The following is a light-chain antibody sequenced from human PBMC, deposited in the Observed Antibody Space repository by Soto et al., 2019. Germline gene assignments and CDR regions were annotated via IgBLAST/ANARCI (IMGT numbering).Light chain of an antibody. V-gene: IGKV1-5*01. CDR3: QQYNSYSWT. CDR2: DAS. J-gene: IGKJ1*01. CDR1: QSISSW. Sequence: DIQMTQSPSTLSASVGDRVTITCRASQSISSWLAWYQQKPGKAPQLLIYDASSLESGVPSSFSGSGSGTEFTLTISSLQPDDFATYYCQQYNSYSWTFGQGTKVDIK.